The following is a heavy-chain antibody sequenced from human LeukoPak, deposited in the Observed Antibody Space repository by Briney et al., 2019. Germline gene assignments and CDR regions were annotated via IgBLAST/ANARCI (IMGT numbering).Heavy chain of an antibody. CDR3: AVPRIVVVVAATLDY. Sequence: PGRSLRLSCAASGFTFSSYAMHWVRQAPGKGLEWVAVISYDGSNKYYADSVKGRFTISRDNSKNTLYLQMNSLRAEDTAVYYCAVPRIVVVVAATLDYWGQGTLVTVSS. CDR2: ISYDGSNK. J-gene: IGHJ4*02. CDR1: GFTFSSYA. V-gene: IGHV3-30-3*01. D-gene: IGHD2-15*01.